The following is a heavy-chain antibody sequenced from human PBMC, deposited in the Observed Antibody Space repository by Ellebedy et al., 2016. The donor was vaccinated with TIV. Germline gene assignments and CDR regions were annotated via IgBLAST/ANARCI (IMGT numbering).Heavy chain of an antibody. Sequence: GESLKISCAASGFTFSSYSMNWVRQAPGKGLEWVSYISSSSSTIYYADSVKGRFTISRDNAKNSLYLQMNSLRAEDTAVYYCARRGLLEWSKLDYYYYMDVWGKGTTVTVSS. D-gene: IGHD3-3*01. CDR1: GFTFSSYS. V-gene: IGHV3-48*04. J-gene: IGHJ6*03. CDR3: ARRGLLEWSKLDYYYYMDV. CDR2: ISSSSSTI.